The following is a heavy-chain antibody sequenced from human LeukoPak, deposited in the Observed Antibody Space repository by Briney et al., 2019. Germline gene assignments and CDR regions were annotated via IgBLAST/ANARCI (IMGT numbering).Heavy chain of an antibody. CDR1: GGSFSGYY. J-gene: IGHJ4*02. CDR2: INHSAST. CDR3: ARGYYASSGYGSSDY. D-gene: IGHD3-22*01. Sequence: KPSEPLSLTCAVYGGSFSGYYWSWIRQPPGKGLEWIGEINHSASTNYNPSLKSRVTISVDTSKNQFSLRLSSVTAAYTAVYYCARGYYASSGYGSSDYWGKGTLVTVSS. V-gene: IGHV4-34*01.